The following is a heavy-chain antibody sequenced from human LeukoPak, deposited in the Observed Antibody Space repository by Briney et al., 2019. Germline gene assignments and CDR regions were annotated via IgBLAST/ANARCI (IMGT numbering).Heavy chain of an antibody. D-gene: IGHD2-2*02. J-gene: IGHJ6*03. Sequence: SETLSLTCTVSGGSISSYYWSWIRQPAGKGLEWIGRIYTSGSTNYNPSLKSRVTMSVDTSKNQFSLKLSSVTAADTAVYYCARDSSGYCSSTSCYIFGSYYYYYMDVWGKGTTVTVSS. CDR1: GGSISSYY. V-gene: IGHV4-4*07. CDR3: ARDSSGYCSSTSCYIFGSYYYYYMDV. CDR2: IYTSGST.